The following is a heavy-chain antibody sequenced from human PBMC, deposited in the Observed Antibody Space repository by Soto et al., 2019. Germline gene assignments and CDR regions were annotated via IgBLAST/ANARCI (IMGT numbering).Heavy chain of an antibody. Sequence: EVQLLESGGDLIQPGGSLRLSCAASGFTFSSHAMSWVRQAPGKGLEWVSSISGSGGSTYYADSVKGRFTISRDNSKNTLSLQMNSLRAEDTAVYYCANTSTVTSPVFDPWGQGTLVTVSS. CDR2: ISGSGGST. V-gene: IGHV3-23*01. CDR1: GFTFSSHA. D-gene: IGHD4-17*01. CDR3: ANTSTVTSPVFDP. J-gene: IGHJ5*02.